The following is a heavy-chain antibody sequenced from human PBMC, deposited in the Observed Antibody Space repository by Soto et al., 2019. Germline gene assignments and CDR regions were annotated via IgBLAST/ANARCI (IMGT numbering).Heavy chain of an antibody. V-gene: IGHV4-39*02. CDR3: SPQDVGGSYVYTFDP. CDR1: GGSISSSSYY. D-gene: IGHD1-26*01. J-gene: IGHJ5*02. CDR2: IYYSGST. Sequence: QLQLQESGPGLVKPSETLSLTCTVSGGSISSSSYYWGWIRQPPGRGLGWIGSIYYSGSTYYNPARRIRATVAVATSKNPFSRQLSSVTAAAPAAYCCSPQDVGGSYVYTFDPWGQGTLVTVSS.